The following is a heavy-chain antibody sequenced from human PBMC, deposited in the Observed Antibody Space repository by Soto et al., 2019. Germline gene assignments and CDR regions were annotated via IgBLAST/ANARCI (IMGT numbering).Heavy chain of an antibody. D-gene: IGHD6-19*01. CDR3: ATVPPYRTGFGGFDC. CDR1: GGSVSSDNYY. CDR2: IYYTGST. V-gene: IGHV4-30-4*01. J-gene: IGHJ4*02. Sequence: QVQLQESGPGLVKPSQTLSLTCLVSGGSVSSDNYYWGWIRQSPGKGLEWIGYIYYTGSTYYNPSLKSRVTISVDTSQNQFSLELTSVTAADTAVYFCATVPPYRTGFGGFDCWGQGTLVTVSS.